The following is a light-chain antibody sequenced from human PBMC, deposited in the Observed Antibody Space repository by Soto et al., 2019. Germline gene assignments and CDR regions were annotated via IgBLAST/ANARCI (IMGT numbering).Light chain of an antibody. Sequence: QAVVTQPPSVSGAPGQRVTISCTGSSFNIGAGYDVHWYQQLPGTAPKLLIYGNSHRPSGVPDRFSGSKSGTSASLAITGLQAEDEADYYCQSYDSSLSGSVFGGGTKLTVL. CDR2: GNS. V-gene: IGLV1-40*01. CDR1: SFNIGAGYD. CDR3: QSYDSSLSGSV. J-gene: IGLJ3*02.